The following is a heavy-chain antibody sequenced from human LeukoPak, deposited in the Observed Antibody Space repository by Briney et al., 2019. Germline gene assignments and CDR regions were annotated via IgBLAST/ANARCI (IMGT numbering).Heavy chain of an antibody. D-gene: IGHD6-19*01. CDR2: IKKDGSEK. Sequence: GGSLRLSCAASEFTFSNYWMSWVRQAPGKGLEWVANIKKDGSEKKYVDSVKGRFTISRDNAENSLHLQMNSLRAEDTAVYYCVREGGSGWYSGWFDPWGQGTLVTVSS. V-gene: IGHV3-7*01. J-gene: IGHJ5*02. CDR3: VREGGSGWYSGWFDP. CDR1: EFTFSNYW.